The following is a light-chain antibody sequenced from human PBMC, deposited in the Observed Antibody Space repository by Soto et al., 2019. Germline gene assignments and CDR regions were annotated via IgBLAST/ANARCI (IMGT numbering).Light chain of an antibody. CDR2: GAS. CDR1: QSINSYY. J-gene: IGKJ5*01. V-gene: IGKV3-20*01. Sequence: EIVLTQSPGTLSLSPGERATVSCSASQSINSYYLAWYQQKPGQAPRLLIYGASSRATGIPDRFSDSGSGTDFTLTISRLEPEDFAVYYCQQFASSPITFGQGTRLEIK. CDR3: QQFASSPIT.